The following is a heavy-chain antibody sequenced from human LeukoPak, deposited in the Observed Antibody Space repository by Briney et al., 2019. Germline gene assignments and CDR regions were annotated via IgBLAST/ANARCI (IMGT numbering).Heavy chain of an antibody. D-gene: IGHD3-10*01. J-gene: IGHJ4*02. V-gene: IGHV3-7*01. Sequence: GGSLRLSCSASGFTFSNYWMTWVRQSPGKGLEWVAIIKHDGSDKYCVDSVKGRFTISRDNAKNSLYLQMSSLRAEDTAVYYCARGGHRQREFWGQGTLVTVSS. CDR3: ARGGHRQREF. CDR2: IKHDGSDK. CDR1: GFTFSNYW.